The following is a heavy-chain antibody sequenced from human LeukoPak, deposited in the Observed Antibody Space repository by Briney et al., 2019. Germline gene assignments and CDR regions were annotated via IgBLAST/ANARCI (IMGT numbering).Heavy chain of an antibody. D-gene: IGHD2-8*02. CDR1: GFTFSYHA. V-gene: IGHV3-64*01. CDR3: ATYRQVLLPFES. CDR2: IGSDGHRT. Sequence: GGSLRLSCAASGFTFSYHAMHWVRQAPGKGLEHVSLIGSDGHRTYYANSVKTRFTISRDNSKSTLSLQMNSLRAEDTAIYYCATYRQVLLPFESWGQGTLVTVSS. J-gene: IGHJ4*02.